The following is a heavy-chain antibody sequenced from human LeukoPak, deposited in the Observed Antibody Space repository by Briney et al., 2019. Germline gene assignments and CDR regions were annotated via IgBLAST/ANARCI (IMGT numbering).Heavy chain of an antibody. CDR3: ARGDTCYYYYMDV. Sequence: PSETLSLTCTVSGGSISSYYWSWIRQPAGKGLEWIGRIHTSGSTNYIPSLKSRVTMSGDTSKNQFSLKLSSVTAADTAVYYCARGDTCYYYYMDVWGKGTTVTISS. J-gene: IGHJ6*03. CDR2: IHTSGST. CDR1: GGSISSYY. D-gene: IGHD5-18*01. V-gene: IGHV4-4*07.